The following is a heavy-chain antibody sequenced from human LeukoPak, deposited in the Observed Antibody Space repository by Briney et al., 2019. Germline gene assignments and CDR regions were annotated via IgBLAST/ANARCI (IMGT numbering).Heavy chain of an antibody. D-gene: IGHD3-22*01. CDR1: GFTFSSYA. CDR2: ISGSGGST. Sequence: GGSLRLSCAASGFTFSSYAMSWVRQAPGKGLEWVSAISGSGGSTYYADSVKGRFTISRDNAKNSLYLQMNSLRAEDTAVYYCARDRTYYYDSSGYYYFDYWGQGTLVTVSS. CDR3: ARDRTYYYDSSGYYYFDY. J-gene: IGHJ4*02. V-gene: IGHV3-23*01.